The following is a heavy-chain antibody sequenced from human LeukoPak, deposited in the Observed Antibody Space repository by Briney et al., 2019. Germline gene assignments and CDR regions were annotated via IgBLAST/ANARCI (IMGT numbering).Heavy chain of an antibody. J-gene: IGHJ6*02. V-gene: IGHV3-33*08. Sequence: GGSLRLSCAASGFTFSSYGMHWVRQAPGKGLEWVAVIWYDGSNKYYADFVKGRFTISRDNSKNTLYLQMNSLRAEDTAVYYCARERATIFGVVIRDYYYYGMDVWGQGTTVTVSS. CDR1: GFTFSSYG. CDR3: ARERATIFGVVIRDYYYYGMDV. CDR2: IWYDGSNK. D-gene: IGHD3-3*01.